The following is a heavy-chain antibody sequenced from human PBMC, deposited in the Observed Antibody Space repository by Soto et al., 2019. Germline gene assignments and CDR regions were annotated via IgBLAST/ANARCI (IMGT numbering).Heavy chain of an antibody. D-gene: IGHD6-19*01. V-gene: IGHV3-20*04. CDR2: INWNGGST. CDR3: ASRSSGWYFDY. Sequence: GGSLRLSCAASGFTFDDYGMSWVRQAPGKGLEWVSGINWNGGSTGYADSVKGRFTISRDNTKNSLYLQMNSLRAEDTAVYYCASRSSGWYFDYWGQGTLVTVS. CDR1: GFTFDDYG. J-gene: IGHJ4*02.